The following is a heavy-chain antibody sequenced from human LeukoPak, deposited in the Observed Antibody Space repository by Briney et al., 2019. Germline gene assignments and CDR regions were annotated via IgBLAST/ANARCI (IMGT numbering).Heavy chain of an antibody. CDR2: ISAYNGNT. Sequence: GASVKLSCNSSGYTFTSYGISWVRQAPGQGLEWMGWISAYNGNTNYAQELQGRVPMTTDTSTCTAYIELRSLRLDDEAVDYCARSLGILTGYYVDDWGQGTLVTVSS. D-gene: IGHD3-9*01. CDR1: GYTFTSYG. CDR3: ARSLGILTGYYVDD. V-gene: IGHV1-18*01. J-gene: IGHJ4*02.